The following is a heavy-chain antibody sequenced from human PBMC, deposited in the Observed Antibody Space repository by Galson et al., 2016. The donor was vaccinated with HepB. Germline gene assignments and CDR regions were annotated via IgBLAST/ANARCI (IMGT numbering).Heavy chain of an antibody. CDR3: ARDLRDGSGHYGMDV. CDR2: ISAYNGNT. V-gene: IGHV1-18*04. D-gene: IGHD1-26*01. CDR1: GYIFIPFG. J-gene: IGHJ6*02. Sequence: SVKVSCKAFGYIFIPFGISWVRQAPGQGLEWMGWISAYNGNTNLTQKFQGRVTMTTDTSTSTAYMELRSLRSDDTAVYYCARDLRDGSGHYGMDVWGQGTTVTVSS.